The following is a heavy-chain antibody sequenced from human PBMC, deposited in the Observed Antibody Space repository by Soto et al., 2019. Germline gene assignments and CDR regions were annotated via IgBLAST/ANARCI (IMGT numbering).Heavy chain of an antibody. D-gene: IGHD3-22*01. CDR1: GDSIYGYY. Sequence: QVQLQESGPGLVKPSETLSLTCSVSGDSIYGYYWSWIRQSPGTGLEWIAYIYYSGNTNYNPSLKSRVTISRDTSKNQFSLKLSSVTAADTAVYYCARRKIGTGYYDYWGQGTLVTVSS. CDR2: IYYSGNT. CDR3: ARRKIGTGYYDY. J-gene: IGHJ4*02. V-gene: IGHV4-59*01.